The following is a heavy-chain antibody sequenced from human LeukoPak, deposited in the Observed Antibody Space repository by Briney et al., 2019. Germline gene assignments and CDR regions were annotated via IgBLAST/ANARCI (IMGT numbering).Heavy chain of an antibody. Sequence: ASVKVSCKASGYTFTGYYMHWVRQAPGQGLQWMGWINPNGGDTNYAQKFQGRVTMTRDTSISTAYMELSRLRSDDTAVYYCASSSSGWNWFDPWGQGTLVTVSS. D-gene: IGHD6-19*01. CDR2: INPNGGDT. CDR3: ASSSSGWNWFDP. J-gene: IGHJ5*02. CDR1: GYTFTGYY. V-gene: IGHV1-2*02.